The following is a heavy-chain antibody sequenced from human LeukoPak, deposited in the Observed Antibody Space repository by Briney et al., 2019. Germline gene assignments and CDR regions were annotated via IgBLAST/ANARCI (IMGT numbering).Heavy chain of an antibody. D-gene: IGHD6-19*01. Sequence: PGGSLRLSCAASGFTFSSYAMHWVRQAPGKGLEYVSAISGNGGSTYYANSVKGRFTISRDNSKNTLYLQMGSLRAEDMAVYYCARASGSSGWSPDYYFDYWGQGTLVTVSS. J-gene: IGHJ4*02. CDR3: ARASGSSGWSPDYYFDY. V-gene: IGHV3-64*01. CDR1: GFTFSSYA. CDR2: ISGNGGST.